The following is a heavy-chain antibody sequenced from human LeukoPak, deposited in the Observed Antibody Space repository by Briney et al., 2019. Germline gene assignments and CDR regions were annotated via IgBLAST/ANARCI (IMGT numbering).Heavy chain of an antibody. CDR1: GGSINSRSYY. V-gene: IGHV4-39*07. CDR2: IYYSGST. Sequence: SETLSLTCTVSGGSINSRSYYWGWIRQPPGKGLEWIGSIYYSGSTNYNPSLKSRVTISVDTSKNQFSLKLSSVTAADTAVYYCARAYSGSYLYYYYYGMDVWGQGTTVTVSS. D-gene: IGHD1-26*01. J-gene: IGHJ6*02. CDR3: ARAYSGSYLYYYYYGMDV.